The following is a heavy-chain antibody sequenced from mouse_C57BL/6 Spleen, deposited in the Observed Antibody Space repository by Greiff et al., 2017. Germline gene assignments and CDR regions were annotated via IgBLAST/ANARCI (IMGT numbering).Heavy chain of an antibody. CDR2: LYPGDGDT. CDR1: GYAFSSSW. J-gene: IGHJ1*03. Sequence: QVQLKESGPELVKPGASVTISCKASGYAFSSSWLNWVKQRPGKGLEWIGRLYPGDGDTNYNGKLKGKATLTAAQSSSTDYMQLSSLTSEDSAVYVSAREEGGEGYWYFDVWGTGTTVTVSS. V-gene: IGHV1-82*01. CDR3: AREEGGEGYWYFDV.